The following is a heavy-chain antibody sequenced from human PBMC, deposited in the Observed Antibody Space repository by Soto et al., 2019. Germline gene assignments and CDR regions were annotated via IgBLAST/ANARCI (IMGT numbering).Heavy chain of an antibody. CDR3: VRDHDSRGLGY. CDR2: ISAYNGNT. CDR1: GYTFTTYG. V-gene: IGHV1-18*01. D-gene: IGHD3-16*01. J-gene: IGHJ4*02. Sequence: QVQLVQSGAEVKKPGASVKVSCKASGYTFTTYGISWVRQAPGQGLEWMGWISAYNGNTDYAQKIQDRPTMTTDPSTTTAYIALRTLTSDDTAVYYFVRDHDSRGLGYWGQGTLVTVSS.